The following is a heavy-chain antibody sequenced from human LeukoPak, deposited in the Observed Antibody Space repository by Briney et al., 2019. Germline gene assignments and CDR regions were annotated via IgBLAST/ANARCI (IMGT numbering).Heavy chain of an antibody. Sequence: ASVKVSCKVSGYTLTELSMHWVRQAPGKGLEWMGGFDPEDGETFYAQKFQGRVTMTEDTSTDTAYMELSSLRSEDTAVYYCATSRPRVVPAALDSYFDYWGQGTLVTVSS. CDR3: ATSRPRVVPAALDSYFDY. CDR1: GYTLTELS. D-gene: IGHD2-2*01. J-gene: IGHJ4*02. V-gene: IGHV1-24*01. CDR2: FDPEDGET.